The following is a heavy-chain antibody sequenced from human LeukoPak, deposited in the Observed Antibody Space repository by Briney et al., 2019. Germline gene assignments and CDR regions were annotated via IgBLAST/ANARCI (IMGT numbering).Heavy chain of an antibody. J-gene: IGHJ4*02. V-gene: IGHV4-34*01. CDR2: INHSGST. D-gene: IGHD3-22*01. Sequence: SETLSLTCAVYGGSFSGYYWSWIRQPPGKGLEWIGEINHSGSTNYNPSLKGRVTISVDTSKNQFSLKLSSVTAADTAVYYCARHVSITMIVVVIRWYFDYWGQGTLVTVSS. CDR3: ARHVSITMIVVVIRWYFDY. CDR1: GGSFSGYY.